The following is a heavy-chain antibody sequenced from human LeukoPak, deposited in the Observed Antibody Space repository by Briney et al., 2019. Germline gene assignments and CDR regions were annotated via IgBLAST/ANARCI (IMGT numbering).Heavy chain of an antibody. D-gene: IGHD6-13*01. J-gene: IGHJ5*02. V-gene: IGHV4-4*07. CDR2: IYTSGST. CDR3: ARGAAAGTFLSWFDP. CDR1: GGSISTYY. Sequence: PSETLSLTCTVSGGSISTYYWSWIRQPAGKGLEWIGRIYTSGSTNYNPSLKSRVTMSVDTSKNQFSLNLRSVPAADTAVYYCARGAAAGTFLSWFDPWGQGTLVTVSS.